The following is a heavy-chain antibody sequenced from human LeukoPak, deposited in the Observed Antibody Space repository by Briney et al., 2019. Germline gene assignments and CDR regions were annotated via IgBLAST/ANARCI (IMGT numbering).Heavy chain of an antibody. D-gene: IGHD3-16*02. CDR1: GFTFSNAW. V-gene: IGHV3-23*01. CDR3: AKSGDMITFGGVIVPDAFDI. Sequence: HAGGSLRLSCAASGFTFSNAWMNWVRQAPGKGLECVSLISGSGGSTYYADSVKGRFTISRDNSKNMLYLQMNSLRAEDTAVYYCAKSGDMITFGGVIVPDAFDIWGQGTMVTVSS. CDR2: ISGSGGST. J-gene: IGHJ3*02.